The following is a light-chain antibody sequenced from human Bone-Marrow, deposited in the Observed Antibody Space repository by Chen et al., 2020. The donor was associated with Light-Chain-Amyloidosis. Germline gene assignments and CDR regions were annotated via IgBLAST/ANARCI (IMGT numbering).Light chain of an antibody. J-gene: IGLJ2*01. V-gene: IGLV1-51*01. CDR3: GTWDSSLSGVV. Sequence: QSVLTQPPSVYAAPEQRVTTSGSGSSSNIGHNYVSWYQQLPGTAAKLLIYDNDKRPSGIPDRFSGSKSGTSATLGITGRQTGDEADYYCGTWDSSLSGVVFGGGTKLTVL. CDR2: DND. CDR1: SSNIGHNY.